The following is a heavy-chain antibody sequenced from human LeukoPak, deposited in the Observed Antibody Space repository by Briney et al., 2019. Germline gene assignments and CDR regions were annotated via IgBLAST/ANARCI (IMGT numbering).Heavy chain of an antibody. CDR3: AKGSDSSRPYYLDY. V-gene: IGHV3-23*01. Sequence: GGSLRLSCAASGFAFRTCAMGWVRQAPGKGLEWFSGITDSGGDTYRADSVKGRFTISRDNSKNTLYLQMNSLRVEDSAVYYCAKGSDSSRPYYLDYWGQGTLVTVSS. CDR1: GFAFRTCA. J-gene: IGHJ4*02. D-gene: IGHD1-26*01. CDR2: ITDSGGDT.